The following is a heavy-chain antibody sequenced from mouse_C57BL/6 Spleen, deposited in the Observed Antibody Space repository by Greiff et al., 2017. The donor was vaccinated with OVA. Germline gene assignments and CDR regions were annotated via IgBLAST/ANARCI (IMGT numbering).Heavy chain of an antibody. CDR1: GYTFTSYW. CDR2: IDPNSGGT. J-gene: IGHJ2*01. Sequence: QVQLKQPGAELVKPGASVKLSCKASGYTFTSYWMHWVKQRPGRGLEWIGRIDPNSGGTKYNEKFKSKATLTVDKPSSTAYMQLSSLTSEDSAVYYCARLDSSGYDYWGQGTTLTVSS. V-gene: IGHV1-72*01. CDR3: ARLDSSGYDY. D-gene: IGHD3-2*02.